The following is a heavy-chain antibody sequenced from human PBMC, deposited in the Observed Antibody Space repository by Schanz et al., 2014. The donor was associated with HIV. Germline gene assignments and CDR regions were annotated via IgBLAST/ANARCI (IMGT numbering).Heavy chain of an antibody. D-gene: IGHD3-10*01. CDR3: AKGQRGMVRGDIDY. CDR2: ISYDGSNK. J-gene: IGHJ4*02. CDR1: GFTFSSYA. V-gene: IGHV3-30-3*01. Sequence: VQLVVSGGGLVQPGRSLRLSCAASGFTFSSYAMHWVRQAPGKGLEWVAVISYDGSNKYYADSVKGRFTISRDNSKNTLYLQMNSLRAEDTAVYYCAKGQRGMVRGDIDYWGQGTLVTVSS.